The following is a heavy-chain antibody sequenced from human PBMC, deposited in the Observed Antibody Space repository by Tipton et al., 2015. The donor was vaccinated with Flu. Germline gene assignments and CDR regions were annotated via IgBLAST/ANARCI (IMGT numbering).Heavy chain of an antibody. Sequence: TLSLTCTVSGGSISSGGAYWSWIRQHPGKGLEWIGGIYYSGSTYKSPSLTSRVTISVDTSQNQFSLRLSSVTAADTAVYYCARHTGDSVRGVIDYWGQGTLVTVSS. CDR2: IYYSGST. J-gene: IGHJ4*02. CDR3: ARHTGDSVRGVIDY. CDR1: GGSISSGGAY. V-gene: IGHV4-31*03. D-gene: IGHD3-10*02.